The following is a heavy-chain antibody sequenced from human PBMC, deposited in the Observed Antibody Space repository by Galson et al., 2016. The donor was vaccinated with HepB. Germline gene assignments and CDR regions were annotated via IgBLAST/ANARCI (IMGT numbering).Heavy chain of an antibody. CDR3: ASVHYSGSASFYKLDT. CDR1: GFTFSSSW. Sequence: SLRLSCAASGFTFSSSWMHWVRQAPGKGLVWVSRINGDGSNTHYADSVKGRFTISRDNAKNTQYLQMISLRAEDTAVYYCASVHYSGSASFYKLDTWCQGTLVTVSS. V-gene: IGHV3-74*01. J-gene: IGHJ5*02. CDR2: INGDGSNT. D-gene: IGHD2-2*02.